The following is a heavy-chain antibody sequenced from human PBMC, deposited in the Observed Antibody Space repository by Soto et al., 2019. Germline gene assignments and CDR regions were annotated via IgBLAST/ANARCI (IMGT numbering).Heavy chain of an antibody. CDR2: IYYSGST. CDR3: ARVLGPYCGGDGTEIPNWFDP. J-gene: IGHJ5*02. CDR1: GGSISSYY. D-gene: IGHD2-21*02. Sequence: PSETLSLTCTVSGGSISSYYWSWIRQPPGKGLEWIGYIYYSGSTNYNPSLKSRVTLSVDTSKNQFSLKLSSVTAADTAVYYCARVLGPYCGGDGTEIPNWFDPWGQGTLVTVSS. V-gene: IGHV4-59*01.